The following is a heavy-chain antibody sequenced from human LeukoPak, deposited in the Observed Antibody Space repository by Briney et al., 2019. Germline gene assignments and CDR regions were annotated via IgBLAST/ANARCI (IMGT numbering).Heavy chain of an antibody. D-gene: IGHD3-3*01. CDR1: GYTFTSYG. CDR3: ARARSYYDFWSGYLRGWDYYYMDV. CDR2: ISDYNGNT. Sequence: ASVKVSCKASGYTFTSYGISWVRQAPGHGLEWMGWISDYNGNTNYAQTLQGRVTMTTDTSTSTAYMELRSLRSDDTAVYYCARARSYYDFWSGYLRGWDYYYMDVWGKGTTVTVSS. V-gene: IGHV1-18*01. J-gene: IGHJ6*03.